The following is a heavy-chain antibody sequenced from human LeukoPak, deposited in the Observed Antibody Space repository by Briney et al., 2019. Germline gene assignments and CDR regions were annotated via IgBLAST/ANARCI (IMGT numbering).Heavy chain of an antibody. D-gene: IGHD7-27*01. Sequence: SETLSLTCTVSGGSISSYYWSWIRQPPGKGLEWIGYIYYSGSTNYNPSLKSRVTISVDTSKNQFSLKLRSVTAADTAVYYCARGAGDNPFDYWGQGTLVTVSS. V-gene: IGHV4-59*01. J-gene: IGHJ4*02. CDR3: ARGAGDNPFDY. CDR2: IYYSGST. CDR1: GGSISSYY.